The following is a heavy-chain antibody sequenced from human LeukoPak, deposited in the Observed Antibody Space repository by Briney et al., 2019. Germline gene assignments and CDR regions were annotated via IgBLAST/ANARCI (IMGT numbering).Heavy chain of an antibody. Sequence: PGGSLRLSCAASGFTFSNAWMTWVRQAPGKGLEWVGRIKSKTDGGTTDYAAPVKGRFTISRDDSKNTLYLQMNSLKTEDTAVYYCTAYCGDDCSRIDYWGQGTLVTVSS. D-gene: IGHD2-21*02. V-gene: IGHV3-15*01. J-gene: IGHJ4*02. CDR1: GFTFSNAW. CDR3: TAYCGDDCSRIDY. CDR2: IKSKTDGGTT.